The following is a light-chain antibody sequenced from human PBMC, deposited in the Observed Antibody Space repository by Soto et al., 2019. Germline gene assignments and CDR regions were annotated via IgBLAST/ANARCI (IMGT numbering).Light chain of an antibody. CDR3: SSYTSSSTKV. Sequence: QSALTQPASVSGSPGQSITISCTGTSSDVGGYNYVSWYQQHPGKAPKLMIYDVSNRPSGVSNRFSGSKSGNTASLTISGIQAEDEADYNCSSYTSSSTKVFGGGTKVTVL. CDR1: SSDVGGYNY. J-gene: IGLJ2*01. V-gene: IGLV2-14*01. CDR2: DVS.